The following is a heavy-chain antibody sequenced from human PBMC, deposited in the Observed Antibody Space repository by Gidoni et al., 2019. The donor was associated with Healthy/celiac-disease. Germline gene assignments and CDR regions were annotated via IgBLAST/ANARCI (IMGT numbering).Heavy chain of an antibody. CDR2: IYWDDDK. D-gene: IGHD6-13*01. CDR1: GFSLSTSGVG. CDR3: AHSVSSSGATPLDYGMDV. V-gene: IGHV2-5*02. J-gene: IGHJ6*02. Sequence: QITLKESGPTLVKPTQTLTLTCTFSGFSLSTSGVGVGWIRQPPGKALEWLALIYWDDDKRYSPSLKSRLTITKDTSKNQVVLTMTNMDPVDTATYYCAHSVSSSGATPLDYGMDVWGQGTTVTVSS.